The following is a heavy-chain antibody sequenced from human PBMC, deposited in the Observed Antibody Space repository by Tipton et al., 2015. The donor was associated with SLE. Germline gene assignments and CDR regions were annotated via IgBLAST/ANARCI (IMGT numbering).Heavy chain of an antibody. CDR3: ATRGNTDYCSGGSCPDY. D-gene: IGHD2-15*01. CDR1: GGSFSGYY. J-gene: IGHJ4*02. Sequence: LRLSCAVYGGSFSGYYWSWIRQPPGKGIEWIGEINHSGSTNYNPSLKSRVTISVDTSKNQFSLKLSSVTAADTAVYYCATRGNTDYCSGGSCPDYWGQGTLVTVSS. CDR2: INHSGST. V-gene: IGHV4-34*01.